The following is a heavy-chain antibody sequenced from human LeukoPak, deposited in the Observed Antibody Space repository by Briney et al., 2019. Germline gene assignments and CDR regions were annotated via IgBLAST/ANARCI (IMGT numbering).Heavy chain of an antibody. V-gene: IGHV3-21*01. J-gene: IGHJ4*02. CDR3: ARVPTVTATVDY. D-gene: IGHD5-18*01. Sequence: GGSLRLSCAASGFTFSSYSMNWVRQAPGKGLEWVSSISSSIIYIYYADSVKGRFTISRDNAKNSLYLQMNSLRAEDTAVYYCARVPTVTATVDYWGQGTLVTVSS. CDR1: GFTFSSYS. CDR2: ISSSIIYI.